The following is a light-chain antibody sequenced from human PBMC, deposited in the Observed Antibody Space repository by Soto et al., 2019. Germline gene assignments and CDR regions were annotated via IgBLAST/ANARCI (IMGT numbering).Light chain of an antibody. CDR3: RQYNGT. J-gene: IGKJ1*01. Sequence: DIKMTQSPSTLSASVGDRVTITCRASQTIGNWLAWYQQKAGKAPKLLIYKTSTLEGGVPSRFSGSGAGTEFTGAISSLQPDDVPNYYRRQYNGTLGQGTKVEV. CDR2: KTS. V-gene: IGKV1-5*03. CDR1: QTIGNW.